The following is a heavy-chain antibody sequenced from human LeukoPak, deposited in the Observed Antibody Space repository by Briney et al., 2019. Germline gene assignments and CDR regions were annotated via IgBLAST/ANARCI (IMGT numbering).Heavy chain of an antibody. V-gene: IGHV3-7*05. CDR3: ARYGDDGSGSPNFDY. Sequence: GGSLRLSCAASGFTFSSYWMSWVRQAPGKGLEWVANIKQDGSEKYYVDSVKGRFTISRDNAKNSLYLQMNSLRAEDTAVYYCARYGDDGSGSPNFDYWGQGTLVTVSS. D-gene: IGHD3-10*01. J-gene: IGHJ4*02. CDR1: GFTFSSYW. CDR2: IKQDGSEK.